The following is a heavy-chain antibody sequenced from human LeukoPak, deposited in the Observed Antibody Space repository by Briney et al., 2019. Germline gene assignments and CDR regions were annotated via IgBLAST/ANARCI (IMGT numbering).Heavy chain of an antibody. V-gene: IGHV3-66*02. J-gene: IGHJ6*03. Sequence: GGSLRLSCAASGFTVSSNYMSWVRQAPGKGLEWVSVIYSGGSTYYADSVKGRFTISRDNSKNTLYLQMNSLRAEDTAVYYCAKDAYYDFWSGYYTSNYYYYMDVWGKGTTVTVSS. CDR1: GFTVSSNY. D-gene: IGHD3-3*01. CDR3: AKDAYYDFWSGYYTSNYYYYMDV. CDR2: IYSGGST.